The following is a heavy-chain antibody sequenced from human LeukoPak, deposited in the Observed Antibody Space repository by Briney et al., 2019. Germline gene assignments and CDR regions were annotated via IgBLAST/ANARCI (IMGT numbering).Heavy chain of an antibody. CDR2: FYHGGST. CDR1: GYSISTGYY. CDR3: ARDLAYSYVDY. J-gene: IGHJ4*02. V-gene: IGHV4-38-2*02. Sequence: PSETLSLTCTVSGYSISTGYYWDWIRQPPGKGLEWIGTFYHGGSTYYNPSLKSRVTISVDTSKNQFSLKLSSVTAADTAVYYCARDLAYSYVDYWGQGTLVTVSS. D-gene: IGHD3-3*02.